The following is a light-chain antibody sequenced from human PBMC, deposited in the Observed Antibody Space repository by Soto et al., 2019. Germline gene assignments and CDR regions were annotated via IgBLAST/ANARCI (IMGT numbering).Light chain of an antibody. V-gene: IGLV2-14*01. CDR2: GVT. Sequence: QSVLTQPASVSGSPGQSITISCTGTSSDIGAYNYVSWYQQYPGKAPKLMIYGVTNRPSGVSNRFSGSKTGNTASLTISGLQAEDEADYYCSSYTSSSTYVFGTGTKVTVL. CDR1: SSDIGAYNY. J-gene: IGLJ1*01. CDR3: SSYTSSSTYV.